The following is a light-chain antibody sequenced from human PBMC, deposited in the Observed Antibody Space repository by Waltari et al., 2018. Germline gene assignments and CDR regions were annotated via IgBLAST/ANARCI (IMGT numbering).Light chain of an antibody. CDR2: AAS. V-gene: IGKV1-39*01. CDR1: QTISRY. J-gene: IGKJ1*01. Sequence: DIQMTQSPSSLSASVGDRVTITCRASQTISRYLNWYQQKPGKAPNLLIYAASSMQSGVPSRFSGSGSGRDFTIIITSLQPEDFATYYCQQSYSFTRTFGHGTKVEIK. CDR3: QQSYSFTRT.